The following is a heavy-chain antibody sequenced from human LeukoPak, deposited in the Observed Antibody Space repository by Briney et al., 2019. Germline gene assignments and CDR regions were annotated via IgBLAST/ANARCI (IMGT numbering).Heavy chain of an antibody. Sequence: GGSLRLSCAASGFTFSSYAMHWVRQAPGKGLEWVAVISYDGSNKYYADSVKGRFTISRDNSTNTPYLQMNSLRAEDTAVYYCARDRYSSSWYAINYWGQGTLVTVSS. CDR2: ISYDGSNK. D-gene: IGHD6-13*01. CDR1: GFTFSSYA. J-gene: IGHJ4*02. CDR3: ARDRYSSSWYAINY. V-gene: IGHV3-30*04.